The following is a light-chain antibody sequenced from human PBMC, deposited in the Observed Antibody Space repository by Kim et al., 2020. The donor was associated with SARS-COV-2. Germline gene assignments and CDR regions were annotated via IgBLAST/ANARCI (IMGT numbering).Light chain of an antibody. CDR2: GKN. CDR1: SLRSYY. Sequence: SSELTQDPAVSVALGQTVRITCQGDSLRSYYASWYQQKPGQAPVLVIYGKNNRPSGIPDRFYGSSSGNTASLTITGAQAEDEADSYCNSRVRSGDHVVFG. CDR3: NSRVRSGDHVV. V-gene: IGLV3-19*01. J-gene: IGLJ2*01.